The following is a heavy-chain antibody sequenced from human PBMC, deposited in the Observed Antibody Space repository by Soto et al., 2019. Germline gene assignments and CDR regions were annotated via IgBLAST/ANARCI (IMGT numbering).Heavy chain of an antibody. J-gene: IGHJ5*02. CDR1: GFTFSSYA. CDR2: IRYSGGST. V-gene: IGHV3-23*01. Sequence: GGSLRLSCAASGFTFSSYAMSWVRQAPGKGLEWVAAIRYSGGSTYYADSVKGRFTISRDNSKNTLYLQMNSLRAEDTAVYYCARDTNYYDSSGYSNWFDPWGQGTLVTVSS. D-gene: IGHD3-22*01. CDR3: ARDTNYYDSSGYSNWFDP.